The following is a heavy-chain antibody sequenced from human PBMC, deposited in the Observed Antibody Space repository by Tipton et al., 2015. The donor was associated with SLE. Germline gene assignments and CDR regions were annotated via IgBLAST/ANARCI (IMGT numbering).Heavy chain of an antibody. J-gene: IGHJ3*02. D-gene: IGHD3-10*01. Sequence: QLVQSGAEVKRSGASVRISCTASYEYTFIKYYMHWVRQAPGQGPEWMATLSPNGHSATYAQKFQGRVTLTRDASTSTDYMELSSLTSEDTAVYYCARDYYYGSGNYWDDVFDIWGQGTMVSVSS. CDR1: YEYTFIKYY. V-gene: IGHV1-46*01. CDR2: LSPNGHSA. CDR3: ARDYYYGSGNYWDDVFDI.